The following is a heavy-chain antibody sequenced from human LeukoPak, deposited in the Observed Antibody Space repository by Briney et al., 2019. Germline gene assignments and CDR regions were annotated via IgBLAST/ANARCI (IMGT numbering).Heavy chain of an antibody. Sequence: GGSLRLSCAASGFTFSSYAMHWVRQAPGKGLEWVAVISYDGSNKYYADSVKGRFTISRDNSKNTLYLQMNSLRAEDTAVYYCARDQWFGNYYDSSGTFDYWGQGTLVTVSS. CDR1: GFTFSSYA. V-gene: IGHV3-30*04. CDR2: ISYDGSNK. D-gene: IGHD3-22*01. CDR3: ARDQWFGNYYDSSGTFDY. J-gene: IGHJ4*02.